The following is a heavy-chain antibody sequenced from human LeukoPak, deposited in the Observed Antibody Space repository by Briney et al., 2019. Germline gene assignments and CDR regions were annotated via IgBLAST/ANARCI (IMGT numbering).Heavy chain of an antibody. Sequence: PSETLSLTCTVSGGSMSSHYWSWIRQPPGKGLEWIAYIYYSGSTNYNPSLKSRVTISVDTSKNQFSLRLNSVTAADTAVYYCARELAYCGGDCYPRYFDLWGRGTLVTVSS. J-gene: IGHJ2*01. CDR2: IYYSGST. D-gene: IGHD2-21*02. CDR3: ARELAYCGGDCYPRYFDL. V-gene: IGHV4-59*11. CDR1: GGSMSSHY.